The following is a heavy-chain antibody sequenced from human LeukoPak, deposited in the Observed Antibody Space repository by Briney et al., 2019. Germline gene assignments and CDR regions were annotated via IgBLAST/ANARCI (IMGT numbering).Heavy chain of an antibody. CDR2: IYPGGSET. CDR3: ARASRDGYNQNFDH. V-gene: IGHV5-51*01. CDR1: GYSFSCYW. Sequence: GESLKISCKGLGYSFSCYWNAWVRQRPGKDLEWMGIIYPGGSETRYDPSFQGQVTISADSSTSAAYLQWSSLRASDTAMYYCARASRDGYNQNFDHWGQGTLVTVSS. J-gene: IGHJ4*02. D-gene: IGHD5-24*01.